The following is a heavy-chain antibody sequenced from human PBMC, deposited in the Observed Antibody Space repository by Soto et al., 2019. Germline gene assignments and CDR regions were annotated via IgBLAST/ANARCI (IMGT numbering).Heavy chain of an antibody. Sequence: SLSLTCAVYGGSFSGYYCSWIRQPPGKGLEWIGEINHSGSTNYNPSLKSRVTISVDTSKNQFSLKLSSVTAADTAVYYCARAHGITIFGVVIEYYYFGMDVWGQGTTVTVSS. CDR2: INHSGST. V-gene: IGHV4-34*01. CDR1: GGSFSGYY. CDR3: ARAHGITIFGVVIEYYYFGMDV. D-gene: IGHD3-3*01. J-gene: IGHJ6*02.